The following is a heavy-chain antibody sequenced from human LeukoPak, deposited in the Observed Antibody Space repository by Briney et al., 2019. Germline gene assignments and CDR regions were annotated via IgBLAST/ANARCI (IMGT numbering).Heavy chain of an antibody. CDR1: GGSINSGSFY. Sequence: PSQTLSLTCTVSGGSINSGSFYWNWIRQSAGKGLEWIGYIYYSGSTNYNPSLKSRVTISVDTSKNQFSLKLSSVAAADTAVYYCAREAGDAFDIWGQGTMVTVSS. CDR3: AREAGDAFDI. CDR2: IYYSGST. J-gene: IGHJ3*02. V-gene: IGHV4-61*10.